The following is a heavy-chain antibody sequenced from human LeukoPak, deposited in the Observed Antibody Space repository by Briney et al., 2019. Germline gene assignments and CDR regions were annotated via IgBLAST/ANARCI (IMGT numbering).Heavy chain of an antibody. CDR2: IIPIFGTA. D-gene: IGHD3-22*01. CDR3: ARAAGHYYDAFDI. J-gene: IGHJ3*02. V-gene: IGHV1-69*06. CDR1: GGTFSSYA. Sequence: SVKVSCKASGGTFSSYAISWVRQAPGQGLEWMGGIIPIFGTANYAQKFQGRVTITADKSTSTAYMELSSLRSEDTAVYYCARAAGHYYDAFDIWGQGTMVTVSS.